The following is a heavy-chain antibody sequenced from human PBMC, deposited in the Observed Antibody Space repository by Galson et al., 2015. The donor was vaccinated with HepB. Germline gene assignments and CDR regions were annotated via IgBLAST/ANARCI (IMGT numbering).Heavy chain of an antibody. D-gene: IGHD4-17*01. CDR1: GGSISSGGYY. CDR2: IYYSGST. V-gene: IGHV4-31*03. Sequence: LSLTCTVAGGSISSGGYYWSWIRQHPGKGLEWIGYIYYSGSTYYNPSLKSRVTISVDTSKNQFSLKLSSVTAADTAVYYCARDPSGLTVTTAGAFDIWGQGTMVTVSS. J-gene: IGHJ3*02. CDR3: ARDPSGLTVTTAGAFDI.